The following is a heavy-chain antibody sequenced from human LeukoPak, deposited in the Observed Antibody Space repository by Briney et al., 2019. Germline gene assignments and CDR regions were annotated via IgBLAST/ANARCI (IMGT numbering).Heavy chain of an antibody. CDR2: FYHSGRP. Sequence: SETLSLTCSVSGYSIRDGYYWGWIRQTPGKGLEWIGSFYHSGRPYYNPSLKSRLTISVDTSKNQLSLTLSSVSAADTAVYYCARSPHCDASSCYVAGYYCDYWGQGTLVTVSS. V-gene: IGHV4-38-2*02. J-gene: IGHJ4*02. D-gene: IGHD2-15*01. CDR3: ARSPHCDASSCYVAGYYCDY. CDR1: GYSIRDGYY.